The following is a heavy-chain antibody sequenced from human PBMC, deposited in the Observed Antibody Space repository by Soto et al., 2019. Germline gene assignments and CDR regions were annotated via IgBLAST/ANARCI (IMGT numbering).Heavy chain of an antibody. J-gene: IGHJ6*02. V-gene: IGHV4-4*02. CDR2: VDHRGTT. Sequence: SETLSLTCAVSGASINFSRWWIWVRQPPGKGLEWIGEVDHRGTTSYNPSLASRVTISVDTSKKQFSLKLSSVTAADTAVYYCARGRVVAATFHYYYAMDVWGQGTTVTVSS. D-gene: IGHD2-15*01. CDR3: ARGRVVAATFHYYYAMDV. CDR1: GASINFSRW.